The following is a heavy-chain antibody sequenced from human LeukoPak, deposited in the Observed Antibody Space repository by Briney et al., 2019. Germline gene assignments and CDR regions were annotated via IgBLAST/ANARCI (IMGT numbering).Heavy chain of an antibody. Sequence: GGSLRLSCAASGFTFSSYSMNWVRQAPGKGLEWVPSISSSGSYIYHADSVRGRFTISRDNAKNSLYLQMNSLRAEDTAVYYCVRIAVAGDWFDPWGQGTLVTVSS. CDR2: ISSSGSYI. V-gene: IGHV3-21*01. J-gene: IGHJ5*02. D-gene: IGHD6-19*01. CDR1: GFTFSSYS. CDR3: VRIAVAGDWFDP.